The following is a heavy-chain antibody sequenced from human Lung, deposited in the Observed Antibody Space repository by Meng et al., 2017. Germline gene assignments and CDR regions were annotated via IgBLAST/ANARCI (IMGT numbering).Heavy chain of an antibody. CDR3: ARGPTTMAHDFDY. D-gene: IGHD4-11*01. V-gene: IGHV4-34*01. CDR2: INHSGST. J-gene: IGHJ4*02. Sequence: VRSPQWGAGLLKPSETLYHPDDVSGGSCSDYYWSWSRQPPGKGLEWIGEINHSGSTNYNPSLESRATISVDTSQNNLSLKLSSVTAADSAVYYCARGPTTMAHDFDYWGQGTLVTVSS. CDR1: GGSCSDYY.